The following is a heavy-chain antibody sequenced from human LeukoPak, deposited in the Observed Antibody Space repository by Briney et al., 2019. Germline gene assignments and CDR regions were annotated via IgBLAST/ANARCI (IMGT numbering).Heavy chain of an antibody. V-gene: IGHV4-30-4*08. J-gene: IGHJ4*02. CDR3: ARVVRTTVTNYPFDY. CDR1: GGSITSSDYY. Sequence: SETLSLTCTVSGGSITSSDYYWSWIRQPPGKGLEWIGYIYYNGNTYYNSSLKSRVTISVDTSKNQFSLKLSSVTAADTAVYYCARVVRTTVTNYPFDYWGQGTLVTVSS. D-gene: IGHD4-17*01. CDR2: IYYNGNT.